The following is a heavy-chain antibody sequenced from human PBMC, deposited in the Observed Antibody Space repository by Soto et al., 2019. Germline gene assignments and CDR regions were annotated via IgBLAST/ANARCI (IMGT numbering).Heavy chain of an antibody. Sequence: PSETLSLTCTVSGGSISSGDYYWGWIRQPPGKGLEWIGYIYYSGSTSYNPSLRSRATISVDTSENQFSLKLSSVTAADTAVYYCARDSPYDFWSGYTNAFDIWGQGTMVTVSS. CDR2: IYYSGST. J-gene: IGHJ3*02. CDR3: ARDSPYDFWSGYTNAFDI. D-gene: IGHD3-3*01. CDR1: GGSISSGDYY. V-gene: IGHV4-30-4*01.